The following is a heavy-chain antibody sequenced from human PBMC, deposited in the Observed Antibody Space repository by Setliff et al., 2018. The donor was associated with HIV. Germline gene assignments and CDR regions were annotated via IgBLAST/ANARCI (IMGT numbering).Heavy chain of an antibody. V-gene: IGHV4-34*01. Sequence: SETLSLTCAVYGGSLSGFYWTFIRQSPGKGLEWIGEVTHSGSTTYDPSLKSRITISVDTSKSQFSLKLTSVTATDTAVYYCARHRYSSSINWFDPWGQGTLVTVSS. CDR1: GGSLSGFY. J-gene: IGHJ5*02. D-gene: IGHD6-13*01. CDR2: VTHSGST. CDR3: ARHRYSSSINWFDP.